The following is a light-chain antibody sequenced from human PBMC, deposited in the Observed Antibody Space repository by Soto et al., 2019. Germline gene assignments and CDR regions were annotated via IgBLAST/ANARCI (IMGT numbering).Light chain of an antibody. V-gene: IGKV3-15*01. J-gene: IGKJ4*01. CDR2: GAS. Sequence: EIVMTQSPATLSVSPGERATLSCRASQSVSSNLAWYQQKPGQAPRLLIYGASTRSTGIPARFSGSGSGTEFTLTISSLQAEDCAVYYCQEYNNWPPQLTFGGGTKVEIK. CDR3: QEYNNWPPQLT. CDR1: QSVSSN.